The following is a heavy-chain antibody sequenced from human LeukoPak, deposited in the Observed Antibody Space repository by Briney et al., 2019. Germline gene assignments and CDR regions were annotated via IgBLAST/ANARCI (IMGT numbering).Heavy chain of an antibody. CDR2: IKQDGSEK. V-gene: IGHV3-7*01. J-gene: IGHJ4*02. Sequence: PGGSLKLSCAASGFTFSSYWMSWVRQAQGEGLESVANIKQDGSEKYYADSVKGRFTISRDNAKNSLYLQMNSLKAEDTAVYYCARIPVEPRFDYWGQGTLVTVSS. CDR1: GFTFSSYW. CDR3: ARIPVEPRFDY. D-gene: IGHD4-23*01.